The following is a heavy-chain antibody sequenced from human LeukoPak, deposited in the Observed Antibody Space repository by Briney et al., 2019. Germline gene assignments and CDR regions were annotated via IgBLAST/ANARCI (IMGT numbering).Heavy chain of an antibody. CDR3: AKGRCSGGSCYGRGFDY. CDR1: GLTLGSYA. V-gene: IGHV3-23*01. D-gene: IGHD2-15*01. J-gene: IGHJ4*02. CDR2: ISGSGGST. Sequence: GGSLRLSCAASGLTLGSYAMSWVRQAPGKGLQRVSAISGSGGSTYSADSVKGRFTISRDNSRNTLYLQMNSLRAEDTAVYYCAKGRCSGGSCYGRGFDYWGQGTLVTVSS.